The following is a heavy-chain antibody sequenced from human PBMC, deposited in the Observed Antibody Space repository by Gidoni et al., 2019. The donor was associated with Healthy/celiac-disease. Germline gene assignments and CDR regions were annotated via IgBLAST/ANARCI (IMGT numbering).Heavy chain of an antibody. D-gene: IGHD5-18*01. J-gene: IGHJ4*02. V-gene: IGHV4-34*01. Sequence: QVQLQQWGAGLLKPSETLSLSCAVYGGSFSGYYWSWIRQPPGKGLEWIGEINHSGSTNYNPSLKSRVTISVDTSKNQFSLKLSSVTAADTAVYYCARVSEGVQLWANFDYWGQGTLVTVSS. CDR3: ARVSEGVQLWANFDY. CDR1: GGSFSGYY. CDR2: INHSGST.